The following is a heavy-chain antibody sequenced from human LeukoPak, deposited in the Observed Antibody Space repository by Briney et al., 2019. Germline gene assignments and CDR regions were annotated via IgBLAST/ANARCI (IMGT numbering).Heavy chain of an antibody. CDR3: ARAVKYRSGPLTDLLPYYFDY. CDR2: ISTGNGNT. V-gene: IGHV1-3*03. J-gene: IGHJ4*02. D-gene: IGHD6-19*01. Sequence: RASVKVSCTASGYTFTNYAMHWVRQAPGQRLEWMGWISTGNGNTKYSQEFQGRVTITRDTSANTAYMELSSLRSEDMAVYYCARAVKYRSGPLTDLLPYYFDYWGQGTLVTVSS. CDR1: GYTFTNYA.